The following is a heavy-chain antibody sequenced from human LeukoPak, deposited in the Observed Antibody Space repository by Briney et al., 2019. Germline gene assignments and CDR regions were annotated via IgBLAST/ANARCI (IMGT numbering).Heavy chain of an antibody. Sequence: SETLSLTCAVSGGSISSNSYYWGWIRQPPGKGLEWIGSIYYSGSTYYNPSLKSRVTISVDTSKNQFSLKLSSVTAADTAVYYCARHSNYYDFRGLGAFDIWGQGTMVTVSS. J-gene: IGHJ3*02. CDR1: GGSISSNSYY. CDR2: IYYSGST. D-gene: IGHD3/OR15-3a*01. CDR3: ARHSNYYDFRGLGAFDI. V-gene: IGHV4-39*01.